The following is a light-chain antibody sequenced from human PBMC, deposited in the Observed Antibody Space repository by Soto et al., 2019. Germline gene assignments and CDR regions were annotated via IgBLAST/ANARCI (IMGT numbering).Light chain of an antibody. V-gene: IGLV2-23*01. J-gene: IGLJ1*01. CDR1: SSNVGSYNL. CDR2: EAT. Sequence: QSALTQPASVSGSPGQSITISCTGTSSNVGSYNLVSWYQQHPGEAPKLMIYEATKRPSGVSNRFSGSKSGNTASLTISGLQAEDEADYCCCLYVGATTYVFGTGTKVTVL. CDR3: CLYVGATTYV.